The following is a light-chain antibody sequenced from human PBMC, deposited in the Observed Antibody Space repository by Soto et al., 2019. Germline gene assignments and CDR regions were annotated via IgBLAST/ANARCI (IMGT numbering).Light chain of an antibody. CDR3: QQYGSSRWT. J-gene: IGKJ1*01. V-gene: IGKV3-20*01. CDR1: QSVSSSY. Sequence: EIVLTQSPGTLSLSPGERATLSCRASQSVSSSYLAWYQQKPGQAPRLLIYGASTRATGITDRFSGIESGRDFALMIRTLEPEDFAVYYCQQYGSSRWTFGQGTKVNIK. CDR2: GAS.